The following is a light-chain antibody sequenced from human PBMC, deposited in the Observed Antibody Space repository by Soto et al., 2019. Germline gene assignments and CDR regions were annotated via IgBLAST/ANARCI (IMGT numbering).Light chain of an antibody. CDR2: SSS. CDR3: QQSYNTPRT. Sequence: DIQLTQYPSSLSASVGDRVTITCRASQSISNFLNWYQQRPGQAPKLLISSSSNVQSGVPSRFSGRGSGTDFTLTISGLQPEDAASYCCQQSYNTPRTFGQGTKVDI. CDR1: QSISNF. J-gene: IGKJ1*01. V-gene: IGKV1-39*01.